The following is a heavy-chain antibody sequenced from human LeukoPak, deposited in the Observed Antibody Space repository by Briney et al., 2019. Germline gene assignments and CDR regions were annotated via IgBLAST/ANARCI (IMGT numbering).Heavy chain of an antibody. D-gene: IGHD3-3*01. Sequence: SETLSLTCAVSGYSISSGYYRGWIRQPPGKGLEWIGSIYHSGSTYYNPSLKSRVTISVDTSKNQFSLKLSSVTTADTAVYYCARHGRFLYYFDYWGQGTLVTVSS. CDR1: GYSISSGYY. CDR3: ARHGRFLYYFDY. CDR2: IYHSGST. J-gene: IGHJ4*02. V-gene: IGHV4-38-2*01.